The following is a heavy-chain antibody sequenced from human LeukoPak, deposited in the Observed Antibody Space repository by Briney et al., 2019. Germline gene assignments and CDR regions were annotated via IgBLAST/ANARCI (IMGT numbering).Heavy chain of an antibody. CDR1: GFTFSSYW. CDR3: ARGYCSGGSCYSFMYYFDY. V-gene: IGHV3-7*01. CDR2: IKQDGSEK. D-gene: IGHD2-15*01. J-gene: IGHJ4*02. Sequence: GGSLRLSCAASGFTFSSYWMSWVRQAPGKGLEWVANIKQDGSEKYYVDSVKGRFTISRDNAKNSLYLQMNSLRAEDTAVYYCARGYCSGGSCYSFMYYFDYWGQGTLVTVSS.